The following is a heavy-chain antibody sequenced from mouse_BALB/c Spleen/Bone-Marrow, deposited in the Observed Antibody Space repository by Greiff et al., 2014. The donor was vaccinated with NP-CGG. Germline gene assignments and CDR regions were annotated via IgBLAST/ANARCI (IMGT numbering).Heavy chain of an antibody. Sequence: QVQLKESGAELVKPGASVKLSCKATGHTFTSYWLHWVKQRPGQGLEWIGEVDPSDSYTNYNQKFKGKATLTVDKSSSTAYMQRSSLTSEDSAVYYCARGGNGYDGYWCFDVWGAGTTVTVSS. CDR1: GHTFTSYW. D-gene: IGHD2-2*01. J-gene: IGHJ1*01. V-gene: IGHV1-69*02. CDR3: ARGGNGYDGYWCFDV. CDR2: VDPSDSYT.